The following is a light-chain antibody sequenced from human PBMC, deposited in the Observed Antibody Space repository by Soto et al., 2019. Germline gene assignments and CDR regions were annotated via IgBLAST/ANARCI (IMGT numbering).Light chain of an antibody. CDR3: QQYDNWPPWT. Sequence: EIVLTQSPGTLSLSPGERATLSCRASQSFASSLAWYQQTPGQAPRLLIYGASTRATGIPARFSGSGSGTEFTLTISSLQSEDFAVYYCQQYDNWPPWTFGQGTKGDIK. CDR2: GAS. CDR1: QSFASS. V-gene: IGKV3-15*01. J-gene: IGKJ1*01.